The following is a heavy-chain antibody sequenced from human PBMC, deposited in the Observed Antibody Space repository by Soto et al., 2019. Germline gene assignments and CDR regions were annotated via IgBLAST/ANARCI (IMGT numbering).Heavy chain of an antibody. V-gene: IGHV3-33*01. CDR3: ARGCEYSGYGFLAPSGMDV. J-gene: IGHJ6*02. CDR1: GFTFSSYG. D-gene: IGHD5-12*01. Sequence: QVQLVESGGGVVQPGRSLRLSCAASGFTFSSYGMHWVRQAPGKGLEWVAVIWYDGSNKYYADSVKGRFTISRDNSKNTLYLQMNSLRAEDTAVYYCARGCEYSGYGFLAPSGMDVWGQGTTVTVSS. CDR2: IWYDGSNK.